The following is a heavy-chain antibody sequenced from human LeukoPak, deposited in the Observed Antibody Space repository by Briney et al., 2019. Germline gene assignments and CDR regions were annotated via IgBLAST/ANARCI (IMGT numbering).Heavy chain of an antibody. V-gene: IGHV1-2*02. CDR2: INPNSGGT. Sequence: GASVKVSCKASGYTFTGYYMHWVRQAPGQGLEWMGWINPNSGGTNYAQKFQGRVTMTRDTSISTAYMELSRLRSDDTAVYYCARLDLAFYVWGSYRHHDYWGQGTLVTVSS. CDR1: GYTFTGYY. CDR3: ARLDLAFYVWGSYRHHDY. D-gene: IGHD3-16*02. J-gene: IGHJ4*02.